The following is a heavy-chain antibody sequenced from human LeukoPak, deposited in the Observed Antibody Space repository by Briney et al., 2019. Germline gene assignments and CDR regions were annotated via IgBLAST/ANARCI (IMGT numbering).Heavy chain of an antibody. J-gene: IGHJ5*02. V-gene: IGHV1-46*01. CDR1: GYTFTSYY. CDR3: ARDNSVEDTAWWLDP. D-gene: IGHD4-23*01. Sequence: ASVKVSCKASGYTFTSYYMHWVRQPPGQGLEWMGIINPSGGSTSYAQKFQGRVTMTRDMSTSTDYMELSSLRSEDTAVYYCARDNSVEDTAWWLDPWGQGTLVTVSS. CDR2: INPSGGST.